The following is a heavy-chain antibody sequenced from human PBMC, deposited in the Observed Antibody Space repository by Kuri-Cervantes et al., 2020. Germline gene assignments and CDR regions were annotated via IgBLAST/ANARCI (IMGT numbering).Heavy chain of an antibody. J-gene: IGHJ4*02. D-gene: IGHD1-26*01. V-gene: IGHV3-30*03. CDR3: ARAAIVGATKGYFDY. CDR1: GFTFSSYG. Sequence: GGSLRLSCAASGFTFSSYGMHWVRQAPGKGLEWVAVISYDGSNKYYADSVKGRFTISRDNAKNSLYLQMNSLRAEDTAVYYCARAAIVGATKGYFDYWGQGTLVTVSS. CDR2: ISYDGSNK.